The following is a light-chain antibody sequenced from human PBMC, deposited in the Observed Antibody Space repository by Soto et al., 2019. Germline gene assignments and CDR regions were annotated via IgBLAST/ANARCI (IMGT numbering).Light chain of an antibody. Sequence: EIVLTQSPATLSLSPGVRATLSCRVSQSVGSSLTWYQQKPGRALRLLSYETSNRATGVPARFSGSGSGTGFTLTISSLEPEDFAVYYCQQRSRWPLLWTFGGGTKVEIK. CDR2: ETS. V-gene: IGKV3-11*01. J-gene: IGKJ4*01. CDR3: QQRSRWPLLWT. CDR1: QSVGSS.